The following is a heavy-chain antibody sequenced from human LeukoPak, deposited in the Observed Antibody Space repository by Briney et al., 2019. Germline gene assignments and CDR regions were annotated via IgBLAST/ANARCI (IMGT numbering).Heavy chain of an antibody. Sequence: SQTLSLTCTVSGGPISSGGYYWSWIRQHPGKGLEWIGYIYYSGSTYYNPSLKSRVTISVDTSKNQFSLKLSSVTAADTAVYYCARAPSSGAAAAVDYWGQGTLVTVSS. V-gene: IGHV4-31*03. D-gene: IGHD6-25*01. CDR3: ARAPSSGAAAAVDY. CDR2: IYYSGST. CDR1: GGPISSGGYY. J-gene: IGHJ4*02.